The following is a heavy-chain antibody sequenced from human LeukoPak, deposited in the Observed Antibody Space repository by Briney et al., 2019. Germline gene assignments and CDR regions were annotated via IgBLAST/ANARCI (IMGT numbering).Heavy chain of an antibody. CDR3: AKKSLWSGPFDY. Sequence: GGPLRLSCAASGFTFSSYAMSWVRQASGKGLEWVSIITGSGGNSYYTDSVKGRFTLSRDNSKNTLFLQMNSLRAEDTAVYLCAKKSLWSGPFDYWGQGTLVTVFS. V-gene: IGHV3-23*01. CDR1: GFTFSSYA. D-gene: IGHD3-3*01. CDR2: ITGSGGNS. J-gene: IGHJ4*02.